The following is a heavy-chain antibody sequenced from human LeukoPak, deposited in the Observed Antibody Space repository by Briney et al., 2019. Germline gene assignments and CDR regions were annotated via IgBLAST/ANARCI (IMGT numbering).Heavy chain of an antibody. CDR3: ARGEYYDFWSGYQLNWFDP. J-gene: IGHJ5*02. CDR1: GGSISSYY. D-gene: IGHD3-3*01. V-gene: IGHV4-59*01. Sequence: PSETLSLTCTVSGGSISSYYWSWIRQPPVKGLEWIGYFYYSGSTNYNPSLKSRVTISVDTSKNQFSLKLSSVTAADTAVYYCARGEYYDFWSGYQLNWFDPWGQGTLVTVSS. CDR2: FYYSGST.